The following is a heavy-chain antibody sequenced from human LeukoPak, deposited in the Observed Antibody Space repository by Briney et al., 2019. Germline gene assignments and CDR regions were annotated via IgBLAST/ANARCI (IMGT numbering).Heavy chain of an antibody. V-gene: IGHV4-39*01. D-gene: IGHD1-26*01. J-gene: IGHJ4*02. CDR1: GGSISSSSYY. Sequence: PSETLSLTCTVSGGSISSSSYYWGWIRQPPGKGLEWIGSIYYSGSTYYNPSLRSRITISVDTSKNEFSLKLSSVTAADTALYYCARHGTEWELLFFDYWGQGTLVTVSS. CDR3: ARHGTEWELLFFDY. CDR2: IYYSGST.